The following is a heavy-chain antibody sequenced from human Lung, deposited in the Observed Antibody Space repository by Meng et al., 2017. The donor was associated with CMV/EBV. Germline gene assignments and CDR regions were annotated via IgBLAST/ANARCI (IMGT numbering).Heavy chain of an antibody. CDR3: ARGFWNPYYEDTHDF. CDR1: GFPFSRYW. V-gene: IGHV3-7*04. D-gene: IGHD3-3*01. J-gene: IGHJ4*02. Sequence: GESLKIPCAASGFPFSRYWMSWVRQAPGKGLEWVANINQDESEKYYVDSVKGRFTISRDNAKNSLYLQMNSLRAEDTAAFYCARGFWNPYYEDTHDFWGQGILVTVSS. CDR2: INQDESEK.